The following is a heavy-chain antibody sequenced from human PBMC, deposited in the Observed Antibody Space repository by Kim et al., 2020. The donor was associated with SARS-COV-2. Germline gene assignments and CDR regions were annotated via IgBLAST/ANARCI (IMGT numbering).Heavy chain of an antibody. CDR3: ARDRVIRGYYYYYMDV. J-gene: IGHJ6*03. Sequence: FQGRVTITRDTSASTAYMELSSLRSEDTAVYYCARDRVIRGYYYYYMDVWGKGTTVTVSS. D-gene: IGHD4-4*01. V-gene: IGHV1-3*01.